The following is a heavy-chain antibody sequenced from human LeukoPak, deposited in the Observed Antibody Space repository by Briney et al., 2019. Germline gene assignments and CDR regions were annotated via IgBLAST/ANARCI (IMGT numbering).Heavy chain of an antibody. CDR3: ARGTTSRQWLKAFDI. Sequence: SETLSLTCTVSGGSISSGDYYWSWIRQPPGKGLEYIGYIYYSGSTYYNPSLKSRITISVDTSKNQFSLKLSSVTAADTAVYYCARGTTSRQWLKAFDIWGQGTMVTVSS. J-gene: IGHJ3*02. CDR1: GGSISSGDYY. V-gene: IGHV4-30-4*01. CDR2: IYYSGST. D-gene: IGHD6-19*01.